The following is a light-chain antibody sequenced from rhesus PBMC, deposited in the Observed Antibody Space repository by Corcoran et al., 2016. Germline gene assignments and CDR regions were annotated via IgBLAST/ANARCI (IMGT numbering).Light chain of an antibody. J-gene: IGKJ4*01. V-gene: IGKV3-24*04. CDR2: GAS. Sequence: EIVMTQSPATLDLSLGERATLSCRASQRGSSNSAWYQQKPGQAPMLLLYGASIRAPGIPDRLSGSGARTDFTLTIRSLEPVDVVVYFCLQSSTWPLTFGGGTKVEIK. CDR1: QRGSSN. CDR3: LQSSTWPLT.